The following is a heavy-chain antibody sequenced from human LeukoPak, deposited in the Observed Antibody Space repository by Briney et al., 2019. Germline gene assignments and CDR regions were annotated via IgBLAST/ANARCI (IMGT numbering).Heavy chain of an antibody. D-gene: IGHD4-17*01. CDR1: GFTFSSYE. CDR3: ARGRTVTTYPDWFDP. V-gene: IGHV3-48*03. J-gene: IGHJ5*02. CDR2: ISSSGSTI. Sequence: PGGSLRLSCAASGFTFSSYEMNWVRQAPGKGLEWVSYISSSGSTIYYADSVKGRFTISRDNAKNSLYLQMNSLRAEDTAVYYCARGRTVTTYPDWFDPWGQGTLVTVSS.